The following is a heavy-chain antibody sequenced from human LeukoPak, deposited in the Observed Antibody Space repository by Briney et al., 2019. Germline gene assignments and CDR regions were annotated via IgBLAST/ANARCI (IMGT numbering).Heavy chain of an antibody. Sequence: GGSLRLSCAASAFTFSSYEMNWVRQAPGKGLEWVSYISSSGSTIYYADSVKGRFTISRDNAKNSLYLQMNSLRAEDTAVYYCARVVGTSGYSYVFPYFDYWGQGTLVTVSS. V-gene: IGHV3-48*03. J-gene: IGHJ4*02. CDR2: ISSSGSTI. CDR3: ARVVGTSGYSYVFPYFDY. D-gene: IGHD5-18*01. CDR1: AFTFSSYE.